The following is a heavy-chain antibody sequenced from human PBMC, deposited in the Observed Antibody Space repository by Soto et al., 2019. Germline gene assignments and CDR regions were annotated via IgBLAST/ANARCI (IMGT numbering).Heavy chain of an antibody. CDR1: GGSISSYY. CDR2: IYYSGST. Sequence: SETLSLTCTVSGGSISSYYWSWIRQPPGKGLEWIGYIYYSGSTNYNPSLKSRVTISVDASKNQFSLKLSSVTAADTAVYYCARDGSSSWPGVYYYYGMDVWGQGTTVTVSS. V-gene: IGHV4-59*01. D-gene: IGHD6-13*01. CDR3: ARDGSSSWPGVYYYYGMDV. J-gene: IGHJ6*02.